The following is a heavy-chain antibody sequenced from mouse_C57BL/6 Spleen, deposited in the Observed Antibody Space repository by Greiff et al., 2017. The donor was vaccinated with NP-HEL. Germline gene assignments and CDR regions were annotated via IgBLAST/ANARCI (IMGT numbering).Heavy chain of an antibody. CDR1: GYTFTSYW. V-gene: IGHV1-61*01. CDR3: AREGRGYFDV. J-gene: IGHJ1*03. CDR2: LYPSDSET. Sequence: QVQLQQPGAELVRPGSSVKLSCKASGYTFTSYWMDWVKQRPGQGLEWIGNLYPSDSETHYNQKFKDKATLTVDKSSSTAYMQLSSLTSEDSAVYYCAREGRGYFDVWGTGTTVTVSS. D-gene: IGHD1-1*01.